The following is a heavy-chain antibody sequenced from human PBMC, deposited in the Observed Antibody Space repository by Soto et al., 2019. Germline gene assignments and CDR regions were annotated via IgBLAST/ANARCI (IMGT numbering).Heavy chain of an antibody. CDR3: ARALPDIVLVPAAKYYYYYGMDV. V-gene: IGHV1-2*04. J-gene: IGHJ6*02. Sequence: ASVKVSCKASGYTFTGYYMHWVRQAPGQGLEWMGWINPNSGGTNYAQKFQGWVTMTRDTSISTAYMELSRLRSDDTAVYYCARALPDIVLVPAAKYYYYYGMDVWGQGTTVTVSS. CDR2: INPNSGGT. D-gene: IGHD2-2*01. CDR1: GYTFTGYY.